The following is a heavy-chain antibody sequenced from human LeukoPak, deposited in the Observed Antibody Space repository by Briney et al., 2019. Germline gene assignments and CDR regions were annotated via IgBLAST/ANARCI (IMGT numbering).Heavy chain of an antibody. CDR3: TRDVPRSSGYPDN. CDR1: GGSISSGDYF. V-gene: IGHV4-31*03. J-gene: IGHJ4*02. Sequence: PSGTLSLTCTVSGGSISSGDYFWSWIRQHPGKGLEWIGYIYYSGSTYYNPSLKSRVAISVDTSKNQFSLTVSSVTAADTAVYYCTRDVPRSSGYPDNWGQGTLVTVSS. CDR2: IYYSGST. D-gene: IGHD3-22*01.